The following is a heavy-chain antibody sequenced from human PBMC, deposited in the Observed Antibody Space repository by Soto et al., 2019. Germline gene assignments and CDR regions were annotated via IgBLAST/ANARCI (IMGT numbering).Heavy chain of an antibody. CDR3: VSCSILGSGRGRGAFFDS. Sequence: GGSQRLSCAASGFTSSSYAMSWVRQAPGKGLEWVSAISGSGGSTYYADSLKDRSTTPREDAKNPENLQMNTLIDEDTAVYYCVSCSILGSGRGRGAFFDSWGQGTLVTVSS. D-gene: IGHD2-15*01. V-gene: IGHV3-23*01. CDR2: ISGSGGST. CDR1: GFTSSSYA. J-gene: IGHJ4*02.